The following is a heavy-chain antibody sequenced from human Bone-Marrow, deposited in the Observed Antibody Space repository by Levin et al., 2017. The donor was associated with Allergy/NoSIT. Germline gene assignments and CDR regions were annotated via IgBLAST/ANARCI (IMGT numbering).Heavy chain of an antibody. D-gene: IGHD6-25*01. CDR1: GLIFSNSW. CDR2: ISADGSRA. Sequence: HGESLKISCVASGLIFSNSWMHWVHQAPGKGPVWVSRISADGSRAYYADSVEGRFTISRDNAENTLYLQMDSLRAEDTAVYYCARDPGSASHDWYFDLWGRGTLVTVSS. CDR3: ARDPGSASHDWYFDL. V-gene: IGHV3-74*01. J-gene: IGHJ2*01.